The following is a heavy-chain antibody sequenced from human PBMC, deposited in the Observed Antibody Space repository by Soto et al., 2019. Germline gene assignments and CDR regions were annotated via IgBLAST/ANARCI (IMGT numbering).Heavy chain of an antibody. D-gene: IGHD3-22*01. V-gene: IGHV3-23*01. J-gene: IGHJ4*02. CDR2: ISGSGGST. Sequence: GGSLRLSCAASGFTFSIYAMSWVRHAPGKGLEWVSAISGSGGSTYYADSVKGRFTISRDNSKNTLYLQMNSLRAEDTAVYYCAKDPPHYYDSSGYYYVYWGQGTLVTVSS. CDR3: AKDPPHYYDSSGYYYVY. CDR1: GFTFSIYA.